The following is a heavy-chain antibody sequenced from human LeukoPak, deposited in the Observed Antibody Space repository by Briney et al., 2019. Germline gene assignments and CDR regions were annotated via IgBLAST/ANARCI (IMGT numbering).Heavy chain of an antibody. CDR3: ARDARWLPYRVAFDI. V-gene: IGHV4-39*07. Sequence: PSETLSLTCTVSGGSISCSSYYWGWIRQPPGKGLEWIGSIYYSGSTYYNPSLKSRVTISVDTSKNQFSLKLSSVTAADTAVYYCARDARWLPYRVAFDIWGQGTMVTVSS. CDR2: IYYSGST. D-gene: IGHD5-24*01. CDR1: GGSISCSSYY. J-gene: IGHJ3*02.